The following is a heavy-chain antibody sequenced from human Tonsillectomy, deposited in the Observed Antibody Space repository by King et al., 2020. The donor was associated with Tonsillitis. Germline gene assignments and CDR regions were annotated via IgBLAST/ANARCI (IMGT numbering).Heavy chain of an antibody. V-gene: IGHV2-70*11. D-gene: IGHD4-11*01. Sequence: TLKESGPALMKPTQTLTLTCTFSGVSLSTSGMCVSWIRQPPGKALEWLARIDWDDDKYYSTSLKTRLTISKDTSKNQVVLTMTNMDPVDTATYYCARTTVNDYYYYGMDIWGQGTAVTVSS. CDR3: ARTTVNDYYYYGMDI. CDR2: IDWDDDK. J-gene: IGHJ6*02. CDR1: GVSLSTSGMC.